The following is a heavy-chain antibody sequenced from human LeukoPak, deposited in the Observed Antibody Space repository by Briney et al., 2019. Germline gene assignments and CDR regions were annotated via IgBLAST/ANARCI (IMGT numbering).Heavy chain of an antibody. V-gene: IGHV4-59*08. D-gene: IGHD6-6*01. J-gene: IGHJ4*02. Sequence: PSETLSLTCNVSNASISDYYWSWVRQSPEKGLEWIACLYYSGSSHYNPSLRSRVAISVDTSKNQFSLKLSSVTAADTAVYYCARGLRYYSSSYFDYWGQGTLVTVSS. CDR1: NASISDYY. CDR3: ARGLRYYSSSYFDY. CDR2: LYYSGSS.